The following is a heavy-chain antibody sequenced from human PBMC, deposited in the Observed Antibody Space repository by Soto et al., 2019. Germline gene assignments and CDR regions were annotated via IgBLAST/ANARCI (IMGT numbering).Heavy chain of an antibody. CDR1: GYTFSSYY. V-gene: IGHV1-46*01. CDR2: INPSGGST. Sequence: ASVKVSCKASGYTFSSYYMHWVRQAPGQGLEWMGIINPSGGSTSYAQKFRGRVTMTRDTSTSTVCMELSSLRSEDTAVYYCARGTVTALHNYYYSRMGVWGQGTTVTVSS. J-gene: IGHJ6*02. CDR3: ARGTVTALHNYYYSRMGV. D-gene: IGHD2-21*02.